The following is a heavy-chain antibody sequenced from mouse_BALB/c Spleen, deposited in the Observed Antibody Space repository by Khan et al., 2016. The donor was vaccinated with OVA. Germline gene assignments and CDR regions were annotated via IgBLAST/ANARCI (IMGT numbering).Heavy chain of an antibody. V-gene: IGHV1-5*01. J-gene: IGHJ3*01. Sequence: VQLQQSGTVLARPGASVKMSCKASGYTFTSYWMHWVKQRPGQGLEWIGAIYPGNSDTNYNQKFKGKAKLTAVTSTSSSYMELSSLTNEDSAIYYCTRGGYWFAYWGQGTLVTVSA. CDR3: TRGGYWFAY. CDR2: IYPGNSDT. CDR1: GYTFTSYW. D-gene: IGHD2-2*01.